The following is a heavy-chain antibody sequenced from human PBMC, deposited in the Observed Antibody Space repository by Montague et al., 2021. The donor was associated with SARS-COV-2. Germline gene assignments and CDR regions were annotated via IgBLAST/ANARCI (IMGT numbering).Heavy chain of an antibody. Sequence: SLRLSCAASGFTFTSYSMDWVRQAPGKGLEWVSSIKSSSSYIYYSDSVKGRFTISRDNAKNSLYLQMNSLRAEDTAVYYCARDRDSSGWFDYWGQGTLVTVSS. D-gene: IGHD6-19*01. J-gene: IGHJ4*02. V-gene: IGHV3-21*01. CDR2: IKSSSSYI. CDR1: GFTFTSYS. CDR3: ARDRDSSGWFDY.